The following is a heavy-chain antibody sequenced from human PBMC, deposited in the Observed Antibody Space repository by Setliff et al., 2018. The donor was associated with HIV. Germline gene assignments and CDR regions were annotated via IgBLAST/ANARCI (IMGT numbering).Heavy chain of an antibody. Sequence: SETLSLTCSVSGGSINRGTYYWTWIRQSAGKGLEWIGRIFRAGNATYNPSLKSRAILSVDTSQNQFSLQLKHVTAADTAIYYCAREQYHFVVDYYYYYGMDVWGQGNPVTVSS. V-gene: IGHV4-61*02. CDR2: IFRAGNA. J-gene: IGHJ6*02. CDR1: GGSINRGTYY. D-gene: IGHD2-15*01. CDR3: AREQYHFVVDYYYYYGMDV.